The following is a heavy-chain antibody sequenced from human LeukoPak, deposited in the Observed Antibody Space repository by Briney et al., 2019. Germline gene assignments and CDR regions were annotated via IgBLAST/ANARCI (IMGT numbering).Heavy chain of an antibody. CDR1: GFTFSSYG. CDR2: ISGSGGST. Sequence: GGSLRLSCAASGFTFSSYGMSWVRQAPGKGLEWVSAISGSGGSTYYADSVKGRFTISRDNSKNTLYLQMDSLRAEDTAVYYCASTQRGDYFDYWGQGTLVTVSP. J-gene: IGHJ4*02. D-gene: IGHD2-15*01. CDR3: ASTQRGDYFDY. V-gene: IGHV3-23*01.